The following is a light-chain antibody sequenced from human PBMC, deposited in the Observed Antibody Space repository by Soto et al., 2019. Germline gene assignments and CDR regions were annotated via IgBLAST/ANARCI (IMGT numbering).Light chain of an antibody. CDR2: RNN. V-gene: IGLV1-47*01. CDR3: AAWDDSLSVVV. Sequence: HSVLTQPPSASGTPGQRVTISCSGSSSNIGSNYVYWYQQLPGTAPKLLIYRNNQRPSGVPDRFSGSKSGTSASLAISGLRSEDESDYYCAAWDDSLSVVVFGGWTKLTAL. J-gene: IGLJ2*01. CDR1: SSNIGSNY.